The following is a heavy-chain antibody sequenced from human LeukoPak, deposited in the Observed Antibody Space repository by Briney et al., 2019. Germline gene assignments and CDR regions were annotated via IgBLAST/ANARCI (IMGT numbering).Heavy chain of an antibody. Sequence: GGSLRLSCAASGFTFSSYAMSWVRQAPGKGLEWVSAISGNGGSTYYADSVKGRFTISRDNSKNTQSLQMNSLRAEDTAVYYCARDISEARDYFDYWGQGTLVTASS. V-gene: IGHV3-23*01. D-gene: IGHD2-15*01. J-gene: IGHJ4*02. CDR2: ISGNGGST. CDR3: ARDISEARDYFDY. CDR1: GFTFSSYA.